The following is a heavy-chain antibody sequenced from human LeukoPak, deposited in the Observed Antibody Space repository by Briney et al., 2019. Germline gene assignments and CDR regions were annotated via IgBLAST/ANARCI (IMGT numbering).Heavy chain of an antibody. D-gene: IGHD3-9*01. CDR1: GFTFSSYA. CDR3: AGRSYYDILTGYTTTDY. Sequence: GGSLRLSCAASGFTFSSYAMSWVRQAPGKGLEWVSVIYSGGSTYYADSVKGRFTISRDNSKNTLYLQMNSLRAEDTAVYYCAGRSYYDILTGYTTTDYWGQGTLVTVSS. CDR2: IYSGGST. V-gene: IGHV3-53*01. J-gene: IGHJ4*02.